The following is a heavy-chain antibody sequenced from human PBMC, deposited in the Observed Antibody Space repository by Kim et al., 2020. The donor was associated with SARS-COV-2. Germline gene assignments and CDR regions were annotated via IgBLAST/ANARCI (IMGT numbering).Heavy chain of an antibody. D-gene: IGHD1-26*01. V-gene: IGHV3-30*01. CDR3: ARGGGGSDYCFDY. J-gene: IGHJ4*02. Sequence: YAEAVKGRFTISRDNSKNTLYRQMNSLRAEDTAVYYCARGGGGSDYCFDYWGQGTLVTVSS.